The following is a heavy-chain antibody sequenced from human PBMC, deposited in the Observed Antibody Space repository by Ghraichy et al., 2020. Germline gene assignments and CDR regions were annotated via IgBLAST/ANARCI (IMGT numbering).Heavy chain of an antibody. J-gene: IGHJ6*02. D-gene: IGHD3-10*01. CDR2: ISSSSSYI. Sequence: GGSLRLSCAASGFTFSSYSMNWVRQAPGKGLEWVSSISSSSSYIYYADSVKGRFTISRDNAKNSLYLQMNSLRAEDTAVYYCARGVTMVRGVIWDPGMDVWGQGTTVTVSS. V-gene: IGHV3-21*01. CDR1: GFTFSSYS. CDR3: ARGVTMVRGVIWDPGMDV.